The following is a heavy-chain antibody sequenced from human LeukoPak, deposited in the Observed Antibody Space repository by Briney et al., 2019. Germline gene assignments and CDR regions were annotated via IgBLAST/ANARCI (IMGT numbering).Heavy chain of an antibody. J-gene: IGHJ4*02. CDR3: TTDSRDGYNYGRHFDY. V-gene: IGHV3-15*01. CDR2: IKSKSDGRTT. D-gene: IGHD5-24*01. CDR1: GFTFSKAW. Sequence: GGSLRLSCAASGFTFSKAWMSWVRQAPGKGLEWVGRIKSKSDGRTTDYAAPVKGRFTISRDDSKNTLYLQMNSLKTEDTAVYYCTTDSRDGYNYGRHFDYWGQGTLVTVSS.